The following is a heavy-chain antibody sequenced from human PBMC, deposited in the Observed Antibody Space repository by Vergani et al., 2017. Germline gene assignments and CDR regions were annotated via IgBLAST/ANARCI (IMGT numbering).Heavy chain of an antibody. J-gene: IGHJ4*02. CDR2: INWNGGST. V-gene: IGHV3-20*04. Sequence: EVQLVESGGGVVRPGGSLRLSCAASGCTFDDYGMSWVRQAPGKGLEWVSGINWNGGSTGYADSVKGRFTISRDNAKNSLYLQMNSLRAEDTALYYCARERNAYYDFWSGYYTQYYFDYWGQGTLVTVSS. CDR1: GCTFDDYG. CDR3: ARERNAYYDFWSGYYTQYYFDY. D-gene: IGHD3-3*01.